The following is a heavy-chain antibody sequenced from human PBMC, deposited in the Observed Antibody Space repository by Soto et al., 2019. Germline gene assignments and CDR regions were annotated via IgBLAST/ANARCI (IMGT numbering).Heavy chain of an antibody. CDR3: AKSFLLWFGEGIGY. CDR2: ISGSGDST. D-gene: IGHD3-10*01. Sequence: EVQLLESGGGLVQPGGSLRLSCAASGFTFSSYAMSWVRQAPGKGLEWVSAISGSGDSTYYAGSVKGRFTISRDNSKNMVFLQINSLRAEDTALYYCAKSFLLWFGEGIGYWGQGTQVTVSS. J-gene: IGHJ4*02. V-gene: IGHV3-23*01. CDR1: GFTFSSYA.